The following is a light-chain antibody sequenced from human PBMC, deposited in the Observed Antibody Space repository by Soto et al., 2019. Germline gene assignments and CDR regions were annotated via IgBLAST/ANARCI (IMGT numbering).Light chain of an antibody. CDR2: AAS. V-gene: IGKV3-15*01. CDR3: QHYLNRPPH. CDR1: QGVSHN. Sequence: IVVTQSPLTLSVSPGETATLSCRASQGVSHNLAWYQQKPGQAPRLLIYAASTRATGIPARFSGSGSGTEFTLTISSLQPEDFAVYFCQHYLNRPPHFGQGTKLDI. J-gene: IGKJ2*01.